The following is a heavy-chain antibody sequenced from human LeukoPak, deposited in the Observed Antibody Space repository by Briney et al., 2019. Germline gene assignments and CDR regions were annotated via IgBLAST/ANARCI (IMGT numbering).Heavy chain of an antibody. CDR2: IRSKTYTGTT. Sequence: GVSLRLFCTASVFSFGDYAMMWVREAPGKGLEWVAFIRSKTYTGTTDYAAAVKGRFTISRDDSRVVADVQMNSLKPEATAVYYCTRALRIAVSGNHYYFDFWGQGTLVTASS. V-gene: IGHV3-49*04. D-gene: IGHD6-19*01. CDR3: TRALRIAVSGNHYYFDF. J-gene: IGHJ4*02. CDR1: VFSFGDYA.